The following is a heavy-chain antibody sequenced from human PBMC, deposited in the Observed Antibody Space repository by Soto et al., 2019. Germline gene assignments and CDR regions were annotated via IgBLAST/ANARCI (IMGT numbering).Heavy chain of an antibody. CDR2: IYYSGST. Sequence: ASETLSLTCTVSGGSISSYYWSWIRQPPGKGLEWIGYIYYSGSTNYNPSLKSRVTISVDTSKNQFSLKLSSVTAADTAVYYCARERLVAATNYFDYWGQGTLVTVSS. D-gene: IGHD2-15*01. J-gene: IGHJ4*02. CDR3: ARERLVAATNYFDY. CDR1: GGSISSYY. V-gene: IGHV4-59*01.